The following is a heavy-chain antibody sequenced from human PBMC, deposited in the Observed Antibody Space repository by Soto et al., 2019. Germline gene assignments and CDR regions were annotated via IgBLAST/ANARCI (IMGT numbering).Heavy chain of an antibody. D-gene: IGHD6-19*01. V-gene: IGHV3-48*02. Sequence: GGSLRLSCAASGFTFSSYSMNWVRQAPGKGLEWVSYISSSSSTIYYADSVEGRFTISRDNAKNSLYLQMNSLRDEDTAVYYCARAWIAVAGNNYYYYGMDVWGQGTTVTVSS. CDR3: ARAWIAVAGNNYYYYGMDV. J-gene: IGHJ6*02. CDR2: ISSSSSTI. CDR1: GFTFSSYS.